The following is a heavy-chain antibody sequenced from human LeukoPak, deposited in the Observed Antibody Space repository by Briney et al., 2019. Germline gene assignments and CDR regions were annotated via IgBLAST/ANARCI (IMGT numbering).Heavy chain of an antibody. D-gene: IGHD1-20*01. CDR3: ARDRKFNWNDFFDS. J-gene: IGHJ5*01. CDR1: GDSLSSGDYY. CDR2: IHSSGNT. V-gene: IGHV4-30-4*01. Sequence: SETLSLTCTVSGDSLSSGDYYWSWIRQPPGKGLEWIGYIHSSGNTYYNPSLKSQVSISGDTSKNQFSLRLTSVTATDAAVYYCARDRKFNWNDFFDSWGQGTLVTVSS.